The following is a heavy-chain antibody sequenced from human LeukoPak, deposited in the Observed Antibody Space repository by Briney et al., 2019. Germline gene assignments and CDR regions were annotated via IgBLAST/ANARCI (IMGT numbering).Heavy chain of an antibody. J-gene: IGHJ4*02. V-gene: IGHV4-38-2*01. Sequence: SETLSLTCAVSGYSISSGYYWGWIRQPPGKGLEWIGSIYHSGSTYYNPSLKSRVTISVDTSKKQFSLKLSSVTAADTAVYYCASSLYGDFDYWGQGTLVTVSS. CDR3: ASSLYGDFDY. CDR1: GYSISSGYY. CDR2: IYHSGST. D-gene: IGHD4-17*01.